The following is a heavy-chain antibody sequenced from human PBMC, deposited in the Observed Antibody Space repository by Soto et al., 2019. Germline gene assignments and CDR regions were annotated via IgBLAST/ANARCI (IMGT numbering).Heavy chain of an antibody. D-gene: IGHD3-3*01. CDR3: ARVDGTRDFWSGYYYYYFDY. Sequence: ASVKVSCKASGYTFTSYAMHWVRQAPGQRLEWMGWINAGNGNTKYSQKFQGRVTITRDTSASTAYMELSSLRSEDTAVYYCARVDGTRDFWSGYYYYYFDYWGQGTLVTVSS. V-gene: IGHV1-3*01. CDR2: INAGNGNT. J-gene: IGHJ4*02. CDR1: GYTFTSYA.